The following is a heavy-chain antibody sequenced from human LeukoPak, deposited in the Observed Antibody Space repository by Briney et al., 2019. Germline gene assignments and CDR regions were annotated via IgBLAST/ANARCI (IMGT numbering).Heavy chain of an antibody. J-gene: IGHJ4*02. D-gene: IGHD5-12*01. Sequence: SETLSLTCTVSGGSISSSYYYWGWIRQPPGKGLEWIGSIFYSGSTYYNPSLKSRVTISVDTSKNQFSLKLSSVTAADTAVYYCARGDRRGGYDKTFDYWGQGTLVTVSS. CDR2: IFYSGST. CDR3: ARGDRRGGYDKTFDY. CDR1: GGSISSSYYY. V-gene: IGHV4-39*07.